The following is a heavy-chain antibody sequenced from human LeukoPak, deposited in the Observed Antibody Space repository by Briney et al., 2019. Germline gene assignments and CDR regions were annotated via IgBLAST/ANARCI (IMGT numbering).Heavy chain of an antibody. CDR2: IIPIFGTA. J-gene: IGHJ3*02. D-gene: IGHD5-18*01. CDR1: GGTFSSYA. Sequence: SVKVSRKASGGTFSSYAISWVRQAPGQGLEWMGGIIPIFGTANYAQKFQGRVTITTDESTSTAYMELSSLRSEDTAVYYCARGGSRGYSYGYGAFDIWGQGTMVTVSS. V-gene: IGHV1-69*05. CDR3: ARGGSRGYSYGYGAFDI.